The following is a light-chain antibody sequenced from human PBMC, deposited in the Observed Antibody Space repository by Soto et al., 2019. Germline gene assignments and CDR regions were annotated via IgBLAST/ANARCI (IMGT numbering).Light chain of an antibody. CDR2: NNN. CDR3: AVWDDSLSGPV. V-gene: IGLV1-47*02. CDR1: SSNIGSHY. J-gene: IGLJ3*02. Sequence: QSVLTQSPSASGTPGQRVAISCSGSSSNIGSHYVYWYQQLPGTAPKLLIYNNNQRPSGVPDRFSGSKSGTSASLAIIGLRSDDESDYYCAVWDDSLSGPVFGGGTKLTVL.